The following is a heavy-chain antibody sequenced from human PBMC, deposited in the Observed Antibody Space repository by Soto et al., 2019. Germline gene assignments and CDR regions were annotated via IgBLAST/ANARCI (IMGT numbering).Heavy chain of an antibody. J-gene: IGHJ6*02. D-gene: IGHD4-17*01. CDR3: ARASTVTIAYYGMDV. V-gene: IGHV3-33*01. CDR1: GFTFSSYG. Sequence: GGSLRLSCAASGFTFSSYGMHWVRQAPGKGLEWVAVIWYDGSNKYYADSVKGRFTISRDNSKNTLYLQMNSLRAEDTAVYYCARASTVTIAYYGMDVWGQGTTVTVSS. CDR2: IWYDGSNK.